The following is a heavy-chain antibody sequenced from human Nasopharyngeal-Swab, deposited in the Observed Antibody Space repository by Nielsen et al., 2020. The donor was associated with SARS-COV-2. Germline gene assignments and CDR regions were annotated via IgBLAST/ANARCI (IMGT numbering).Heavy chain of an antibody. CDR3: ARHWAASSSGHYYGTDV. CDR1: GYSFTSYW. D-gene: IGHD6-6*01. V-gene: IGHV5-51*01. J-gene: IGHJ6*02. Sequence: GESLKISCKGSGYSFTSYWIGWVRQMPGKGLEWIGIIHPGDSDTRYSPSFQGQVTISADKSISTTYLQWYSLKASDTAMYYCARHWAASSSGHYYGTDVWGQGTTVTVSS. CDR2: IHPGDSDT.